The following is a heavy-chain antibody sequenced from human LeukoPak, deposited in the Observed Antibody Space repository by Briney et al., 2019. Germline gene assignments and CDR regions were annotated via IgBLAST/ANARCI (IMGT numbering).Heavy chain of an antibody. CDR1: GYIFSNHY. Sequence: ASVKVSCKASGYIFSNHYMHWVRQAPGQGLEWMGIIRPGGGNTGYTQKFQGRVTMTRDMSTNTVYMELSDLRSEDTAVYFCAREPPESYSFDYWGQGTLVTVSS. J-gene: IGHJ4*02. D-gene: IGHD3/OR15-3a*01. CDR2: IRPGGGNT. V-gene: IGHV1-46*01. CDR3: AREPPESYSFDY.